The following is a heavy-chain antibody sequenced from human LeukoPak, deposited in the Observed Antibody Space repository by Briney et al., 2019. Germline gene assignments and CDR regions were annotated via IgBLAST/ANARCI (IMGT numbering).Heavy chain of an antibody. J-gene: IGHJ4*02. CDR1: GGSINNYI. CDR2: INYSGRT. Sequence: SETLTLTCTVSGGSINNYIWSWIRQPPAKGLEWLAYINYSGRTNYNPSLRSRLTISVDTSKNQFSLKLSSVTAADTAVYYCARVRYSSSWTLDYWGQGTLVTVSS. V-gene: IGHV4-59*01. D-gene: IGHD6-13*01. CDR3: ARVRYSSSWTLDY.